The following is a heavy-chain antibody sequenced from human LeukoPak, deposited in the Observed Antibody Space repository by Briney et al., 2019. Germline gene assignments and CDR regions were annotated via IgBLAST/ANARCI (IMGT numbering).Heavy chain of an antibody. J-gene: IGHJ4*02. CDR2: ISSNGGST. CDR3: VEKGDTMVRGVIDY. CDR1: GFTFSSYA. D-gene: IGHD3-10*01. Sequence: PGGSLRLSCSASGFTFSSYAMHWVRQAPGKGLEYVSAISSNGGSTYYADSVKGRFTISRDNSKNTLYLQMSSLRAEDTAVYYCVEKGDTMVRGVIDYWGQGTLVTVSS. V-gene: IGHV3-64D*06.